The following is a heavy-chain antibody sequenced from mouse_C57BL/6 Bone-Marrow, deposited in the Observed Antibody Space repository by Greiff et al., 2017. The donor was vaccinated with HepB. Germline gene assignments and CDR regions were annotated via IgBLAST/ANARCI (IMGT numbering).Heavy chain of an antibody. J-gene: IGHJ3*01. D-gene: IGHD2-5*01. CDR1: GFTFSNYW. Sequence: EVQVVESGGGLVQPGGSMKLSCVASGFTFSNYWMNWVRQSPEKGLEWVAQIRLKSDNYATHYAESVKGRFTISRDDSKSSVYLQMNNLRAEDTGIYYCTYSNLFAYWGQGTLVTVSA. CDR3: TYSNLFAY. CDR2: IRLKSDNYAT. V-gene: IGHV6-3*01.